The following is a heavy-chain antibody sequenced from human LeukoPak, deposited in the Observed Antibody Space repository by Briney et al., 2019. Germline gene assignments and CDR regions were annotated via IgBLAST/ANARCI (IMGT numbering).Heavy chain of an antibody. J-gene: IGHJ6*03. V-gene: IGHV3-53*01. Sequence: TGGSLRLSCAASGFTVSSNYMSWVRQAPGKGLEWVSVIYSGGSTYYADSVKGRFTISRDNSKNTLYLQMNSLRAEDTAVYYCARGAMVRGVITFYYYYYMDVWGKGTTVTISS. CDR2: IYSGGST. CDR1: GFTVSSNY. D-gene: IGHD3-10*01. CDR3: ARGAMVRGVITFYYYYYMDV.